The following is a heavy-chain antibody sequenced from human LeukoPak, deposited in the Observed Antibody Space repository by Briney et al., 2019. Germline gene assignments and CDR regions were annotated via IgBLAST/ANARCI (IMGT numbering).Heavy chain of an antibody. J-gene: IGHJ6*02. CDR1: GDSVSGNSAA. V-gene: IGHV6-1*01. D-gene: IGHD5-12*01. CDR2: TYYRSKWYN. Sequence: SQTLSLTCAISGDSVSGNSAAWNWIRQSPSRGLEWLGRTYYRSKWYNDYAVSVKSRITINPDTSKNQFSLQLNSVTPEDTAVYYCARETSFLGEYSGARGGWSFYYYYGMDVWGQGTTVTVSS. CDR3: ARETSFLGEYSGARGGWSFYYYYGMDV.